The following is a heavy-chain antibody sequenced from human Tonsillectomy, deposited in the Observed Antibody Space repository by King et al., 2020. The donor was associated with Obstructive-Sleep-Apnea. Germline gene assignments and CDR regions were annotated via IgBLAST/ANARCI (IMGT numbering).Heavy chain of an antibody. D-gene: IGHD3-22*01. J-gene: IGHJ4*02. V-gene: IGHV5-51*01. CDR1: GYNFNRYW. CDR3: ANHYYDSSGYYEFDY. Sequence: EQLVQSGAEVKKPGESLKISCKGSGYNFNRYWIAWVRQMPGRGLEWMGFIYPGDSDTRYSPSFRGQVTISADKSPSTAYLQWISLKASDTAMYYCANHYYDSSGYYEFDYWGQGTLVTVSS. CDR2: IYPGDSDT.